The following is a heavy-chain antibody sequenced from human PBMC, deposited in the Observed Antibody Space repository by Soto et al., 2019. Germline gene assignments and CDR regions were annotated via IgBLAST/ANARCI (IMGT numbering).Heavy chain of an antibody. CDR3: ARSEELLYFDY. V-gene: IGHV4-34*01. J-gene: IGHJ4*02. CDR1: GGSFIGYY. Sequence: PSETLSLTCAVYGGSFIGYYWSWIRQPPGKGLEWIGEINHSGSTNYNPSLKSRVTISVDTSKNQFSLKLSSVTAADTAVYYCARSEELLYFDYWGQGTLVTVSS. CDR2: INHSGST. D-gene: IGHD2-15*01.